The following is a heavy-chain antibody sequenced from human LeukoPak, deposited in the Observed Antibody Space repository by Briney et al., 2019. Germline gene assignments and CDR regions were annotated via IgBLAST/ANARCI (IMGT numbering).Heavy chain of an antibody. D-gene: IGHD5-18*01. Sequence: ASVQVSCKASGYTFTDYYMHWVRQAPGQGLEWMGWINPNSGDTNYAQTFQGRVTMTRDTSISTAYMELSRLTSDDTAVYYCARGRLWMWYFDYWGQGTLVTVSS. V-gene: IGHV1-2*02. CDR2: INPNSGDT. J-gene: IGHJ4*02. CDR3: ARGRLWMWYFDY. CDR1: GYTFTDYY.